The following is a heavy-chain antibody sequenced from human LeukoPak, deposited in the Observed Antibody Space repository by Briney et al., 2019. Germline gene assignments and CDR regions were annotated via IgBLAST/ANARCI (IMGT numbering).Heavy chain of an antibody. J-gene: IGHJ4*02. Sequence: EASVKVSCKASGGTFSSYAISWVRQAPGQGLEWMGGIIPIFGTANYAQKFQGRVTITTDESTTTAYMERSSLRSEDTAVYYCARPNTYYYDSSGYLDYWGQGTLVTVSS. CDR1: GGTFSSYA. D-gene: IGHD3-22*01. CDR2: IIPIFGTA. V-gene: IGHV1-69*05. CDR3: ARPNTYYYDSSGYLDY.